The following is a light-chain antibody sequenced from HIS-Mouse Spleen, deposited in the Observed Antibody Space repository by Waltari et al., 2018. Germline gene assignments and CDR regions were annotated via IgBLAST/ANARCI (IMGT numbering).Light chain of an antibody. CDR1: ALPQKY. Sequence: SYELTQPPSVSVSPGQTARITCSGDALPQKYAYWYQQNSGQAPVLVIYEDSKRPSGIPEGFSGSSSGTMATLTISGAQVEDEADYYCYSTDSSGNHRVFGGGTKLTVL. J-gene: IGLJ2*01. CDR2: EDS. V-gene: IGLV3-10*01. CDR3: YSTDSSGNHRV.